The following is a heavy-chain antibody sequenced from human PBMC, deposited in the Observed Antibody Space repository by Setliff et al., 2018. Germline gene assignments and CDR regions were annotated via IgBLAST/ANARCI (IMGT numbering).Heavy chain of an antibody. J-gene: IGHJ6*03. Sequence: SETLSLTCTVSGGSISSGSYYWTWIRQHPGKGLEWIGYIYYIGSTYYNPSLKSRVTISVDTSQNQFSLRLSSVTAADTAAYYCARGTTNLNYYYYMDVWGKGTTVTVSS. D-gene: IGHD4-4*01. CDR3: ARGTTNLNYYYYMDV. V-gene: IGHV4-31*03. CDR1: GGSISSGSYY. CDR2: IYYIGST.